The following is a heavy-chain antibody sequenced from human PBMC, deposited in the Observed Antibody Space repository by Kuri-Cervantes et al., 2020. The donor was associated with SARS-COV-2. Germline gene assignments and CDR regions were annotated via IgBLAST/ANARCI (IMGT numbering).Heavy chain of an antibody. CDR3: ARGGGGQLDFDY. CDR1: GGSISSYY. Sequence: SETLSLTCTVSGGSISSYYWSWIRQPAGKGLGWIGRIYTSGSTNYNPSLKSRVTMSVDTSKNQFSLKLSSVTAADTAVYYCARGGGGQLDFDYWGQGTLVTVSS. D-gene: IGHD6-13*01. CDR2: IYTSGST. J-gene: IGHJ4*02. V-gene: IGHV4-4*07.